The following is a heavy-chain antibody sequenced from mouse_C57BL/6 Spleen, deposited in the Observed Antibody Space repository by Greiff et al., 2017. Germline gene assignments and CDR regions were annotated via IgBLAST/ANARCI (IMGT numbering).Heavy chain of an antibody. J-gene: IGHJ3*01. Sequence: EVMLVESGGGLVKPGGSLKLSCAASGFTFSDYGMHWVRQAPEKGLEWVAYISSGNSTIYYADKVKGRFTISRDNAKNTLFLQMTSLRSEDTAMYYCARDGNYEAWFAYWGQGTLVTVSA. D-gene: IGHD2-1*01. CDR3: ARDGNYEAWFAY. V-gene: IGHV5-17*01. CDR2: ISSGNSTI. CDR1: GFTFSDYG.